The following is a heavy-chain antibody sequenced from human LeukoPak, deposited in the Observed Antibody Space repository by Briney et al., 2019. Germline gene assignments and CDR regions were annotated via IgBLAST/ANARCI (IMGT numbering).Heavy chain of an antibody. V-gene: IGHV3-7*03. J-gene: IGHJ4*02. CDR1: GFSFSSFW. CDR3: AKKTESTGEAFDY. CDR2: IKDDGSVK. D-gene: IGHD7-27*01. Sequence: GGSLRLSCTASGFSFSSFWMSWVRQAPGKGLEWVANIKDDGSVKNHVDSLKGRFSISRDNARNSLYLQISSLRAEDTAVYYCAKKTESTGEAFDYWGQGTQVTVSS.